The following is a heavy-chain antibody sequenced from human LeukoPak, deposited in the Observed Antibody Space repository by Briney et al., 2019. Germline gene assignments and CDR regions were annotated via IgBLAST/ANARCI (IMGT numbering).Heavy chain of an antibody. D-gene: IGHD3/OR15-3a*01. J-gene: IGHJ4*02. CDR2: ISGSGNDI. CDR3: GTHAGRTGSDD. CDR1: GFIFSGYY. Sequence: PGGSLTLSCATSGFIFSGYYMSWIRQAPGKGLDWVSYISGSGNDISYADSVKGRFTISRDNAKGSLYLQMNSLRAADTAVYYCGTHAGRTGSDDWGQGTLVTVSS. V-gene: IGHV3-11*01.